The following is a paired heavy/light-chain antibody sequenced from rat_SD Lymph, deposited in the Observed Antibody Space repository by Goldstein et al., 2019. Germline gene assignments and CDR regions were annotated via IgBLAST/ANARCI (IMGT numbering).Heavy chain of an antibody. CDR2: IYPGNGNT. CDR1: GYTFTSYD. V-gene: IGHV1-28*01. CDR3: ARGRYYDGTYYYRGLGFAY. D-gene: IGHD1-12*02. Sequence: QVQLQQSGAEQVKPGSSVKISCKASGYTFTSYDMHWIKQQPGNGLEWIGWIYPGNGNTKYNQKFNGKATLTADKSSSTAYMQLSSLTSEDSAVYFCARGRYYDGTYYYRGLGFAYWGQGTLVTVSS. J-gene: IGHJ3*01.
Light chain of an antibody. CDR3: LQGYSAPLT. Sequence: DIQMTQSPASLSASLEEIVTITCQPSQDIGNYLSWYQQKPGKSPQLLIHSATSLADGVPSRFSGSRSGTQYSLKINRLQVEDTGIYYCLQGYSAPLTFGSGTKLEIK. CDR1: QDIGNY. CDR2: SAT. V-gene: IGKV12S24*01. J-gene: IGKJ5*01.